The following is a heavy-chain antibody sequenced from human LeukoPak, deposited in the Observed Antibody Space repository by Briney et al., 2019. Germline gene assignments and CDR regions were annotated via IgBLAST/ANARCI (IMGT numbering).Heavy chain of an antibody. Sequence: SGPTLVNPTQTLTLTCTFSGFSLSTSGMCVNWIRQPPGKALEWLARIDWDDDKYYSTSLKTRLTISKDTSKNQVVLTMTNMDPVDTATYYCARGHHYSGWADYWGQGTLVTVSS. D-gene: IGHD6-19*01. CDR1: GFSLSTSGMC. V-gene: IGHV2-70*11. CDR2: IDWDDDK. J-gene: IGHJ4*02. CDR3: ARGHHYSGWADY.